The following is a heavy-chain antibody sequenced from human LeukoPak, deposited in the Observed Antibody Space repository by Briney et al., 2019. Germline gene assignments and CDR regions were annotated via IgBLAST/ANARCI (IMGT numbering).Heavy chain of an antibody. CDR1: GGSLSTSSYY. J-gene: IGHJ2*01. CDR2: IYYSGST. Sequence: SETLSLTCTVSGGSLSTSSYYWGWIRQRPGKGLEWIASIYYSGSTYYNSSLKSRVTISVDTSKDQLSLKVYSVTAADTAVYYCARSGYSYGPYWYFDLWGRGTLVTVSS. D-gene: IGHD5-18*01. V-gene: IGHV4-39*01. CDR3: ARSGYSYGPYWYFDL.